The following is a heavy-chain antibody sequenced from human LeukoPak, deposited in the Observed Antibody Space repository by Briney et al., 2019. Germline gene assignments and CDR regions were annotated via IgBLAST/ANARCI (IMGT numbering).Heavy chain of an antibody. V-gene: IGHV4-61*02. CDR2: IYTSGST. Sequence: SETLPLTCTVSGGSISSGSYYWSWIRQPAGKGLEWIGRIYTSGSTNYNPSLKSRVTISVDTSKNQFSLKLSSVTAADTAVYYCARYNDYWTAWDYWGQGTLVTVPT. CDR1: GGSISSGSYY. J-gene: IGHJ4*02. D-gene: IGHD3/OR15-3a*01. CDR3: ARYNDYWTAWDY.